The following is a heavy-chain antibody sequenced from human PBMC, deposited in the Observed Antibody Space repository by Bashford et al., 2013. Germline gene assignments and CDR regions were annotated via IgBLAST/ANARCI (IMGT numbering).Heavy chain of an antibody. CDR3: ARVYLQYQLLDYFDY. Sequence: SSETLSLTCAVSGGSISSSNWWSWVRQPPGKGLEWIGYIYYSGTTNYNPSLKSRVTISVDTSNNQFSLKLSSVTAADTAMYYCARVYLQYQLLDYFDYWGQGTLVTVSS. CDR2: IYYSGTT. D-gene: IGHD2-2*01. J-gene: IGHJ4*02. V-gene: IGHV4-4*02. CDR1: GGSISSSNW.